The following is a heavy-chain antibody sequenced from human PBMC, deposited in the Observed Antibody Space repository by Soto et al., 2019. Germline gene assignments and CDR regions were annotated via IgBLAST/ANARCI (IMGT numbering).Heavy chain of an antibody. CDR1: GVSITNTW. D-gene: IGHD3-3*01. J-gene: IGHJ4*02. V-gene: IGHV3-15*07. CDR3: NSYPDFWGGHTPL. CDR2: VKSKADGGTA. Sequence: EVQLVESGGGLVQPGGSLRLSCAASGVSITNTWMHWVRQAPGKGLEWVGRVKSKADGGTADYPAPVKGRFTVSRDYSKNTQYLQMNSLKMEDTVVYYFNSYPDFWGGHTPLWGQGTLVTVSS.